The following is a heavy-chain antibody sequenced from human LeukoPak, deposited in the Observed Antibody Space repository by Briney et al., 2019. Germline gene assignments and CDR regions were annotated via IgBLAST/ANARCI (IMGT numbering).Heavy chain of an antibody. V-gene: IGHV3-30*02. CDR1: GFIFSSYW. D-gene: IGHD2-2*01. CDR3: AKGDCSSTSCYGTEYFDY. CDR2: IRYDGSNK. Sequence: GGSLRLSCAASGFIFSSYWMAWVRQAPGKGLEWVAFIRYDGSNKYYADSVKGRFTISRDNSKNTLYLQMNSLRAEDTAVYYCAKGDCSSTSCYGTEYFDYWGQGTLVTVSS. J-gene: IGHJ4*02.